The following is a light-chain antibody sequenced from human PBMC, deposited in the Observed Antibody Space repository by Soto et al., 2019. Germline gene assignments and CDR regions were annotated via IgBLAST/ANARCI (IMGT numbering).Light chain of an antibody. V-gene: IGLV2-14*01. CDR1: SSDVGGYNY. CDR2: EVS. Sequence: QSALTQPASVSGSPGQSITISCTGTSSDVGGYNYVSWYQQHPGKAPKLMIYEVSYRPSGVSNRFSGSKSGNTASLTISGLQAEDEAGYYCSSYTSSNTLVFGGGTQLTVL. J-gene: IGLJ2*01. CDR3: SSYTSSNTLV.